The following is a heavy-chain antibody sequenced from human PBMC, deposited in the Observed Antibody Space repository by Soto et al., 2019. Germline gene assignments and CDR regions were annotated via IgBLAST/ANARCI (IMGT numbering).Heavy chain of an antibody. D-gene: IGHD6-19*01. V-gene: IGHV3-11*06. CDR2: ISSSSSYT. J-gene: IGHJ4*02. Sequence: PGGSLRLSCAASGFTFSDYYMSWIRQAPGKGLEWVSYISSSSSYTNYADSVKGRFTISRDNAKNSLYLQMNSLRAEDTAVYYCARVGIAVAGKGYYFDYWGQGTLVTVSS. CDR3: ARVGIAVAGKGYYFDY. CDR1: GFTFSDYY.